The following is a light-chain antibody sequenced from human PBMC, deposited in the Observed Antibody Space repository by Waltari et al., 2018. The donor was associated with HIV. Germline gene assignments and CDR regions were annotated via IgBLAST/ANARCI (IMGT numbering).Light chain of an antibody. CDR1: QDIRNE. Sequence: DMQMTQSPSSLPASVVDRVTITCRASQDIRNELGWFQQKPGKAPNRLIYAPSSLQSGVPSRFSGSGSGTEFTLTISSLQPEDFATYYCVQHNRYPLTFGGGTKVEIK. CDR2: APS. CDR3: VQHNRYPLT. V-gene: IGKV1-17*01. J-gene: IGKJ4*01.